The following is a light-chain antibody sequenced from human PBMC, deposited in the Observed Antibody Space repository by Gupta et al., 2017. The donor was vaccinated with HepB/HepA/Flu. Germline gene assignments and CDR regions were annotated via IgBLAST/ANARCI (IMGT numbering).Light chain of an antibody. CDR2: DAS. V-gene: IGKV3-20*01. CDR3: QQYCGSPIT. J-gene: IGKJ5*01. Sequence: EIVLMPLSATLSLSPGERATLSCRASQSVSSSYLAWYQQQPGQAPRLLIYDASSRATGLPNRFSGSSSGAYFTLTISMLAPEDFAMYYCQQYCGSPITVGQGTRLEIK. CDR1: QSVSSSY.